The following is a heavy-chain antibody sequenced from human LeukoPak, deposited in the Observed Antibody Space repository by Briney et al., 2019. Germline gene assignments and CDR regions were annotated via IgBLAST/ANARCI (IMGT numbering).Heavy chain of an antibody. CDR3: AKDSSVLVAADDY. J-gene: IGHJ4*02. V-gene: IGHV3-23*01. D-gene: IGHD2-8*02. CDR1: RFTFSTLD. Sequence: GGSLRLSCAASRFTFSTLDMSWVRQAPGKGLEWVSSISASGSRTYYADSVKGRFTISRDNSRDTLYLQMNSLGAEDTAVYYCAKDSSVLVAADDYWGQGTLVTVSS. CDR2: ISASGSRT.